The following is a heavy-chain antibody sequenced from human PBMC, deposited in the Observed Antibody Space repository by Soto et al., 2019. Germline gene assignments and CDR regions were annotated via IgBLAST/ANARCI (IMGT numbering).Heavy chain of an antibody. J-gene: IGHJ4*02. CDR2: VSGSGGST. Sequence: EVQPLESGGGLVQPGGSLRLSCAASGFTFSSYAMSWVRQAPGKGLEWVSFVSGSGGSTYYADSVKGRFTISRDNSKNTLHLQMNSLSGEDTAIYYCAKDWAGYCSGDSCFGFFDNWGQGTLVTVSS. V-gene: IGHV3-23*01. CDR1: GFTFSSYA. D-gene: IGHD2-15*01. CDR3: AKDWAGYCSGDSCFGFFDN.